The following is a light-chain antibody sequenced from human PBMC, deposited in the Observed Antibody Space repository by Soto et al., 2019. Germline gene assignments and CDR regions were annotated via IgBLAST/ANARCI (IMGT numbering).Light chain of an antibody. CDR1: QSIYSN. V-gene: IGKV3-15*01. CDR2: RAS. CDR3: QQYHNLWT. J-gene: IGKJ1*01. Sequence: EIVMTQSPATLSVSPGERATLSCRASQSIYSNLAWYQQRPGQPPRLLIYRASTRATDIPASLSGSASGTDFTLTISRLTSEDSAVYYCQQYHNLWTFGHGTKVDI.